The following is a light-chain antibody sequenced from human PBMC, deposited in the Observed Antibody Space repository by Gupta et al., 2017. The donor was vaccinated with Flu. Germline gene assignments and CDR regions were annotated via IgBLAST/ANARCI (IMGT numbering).Light chain of an antibody. CDR2: EVS. CDR3: SSYTSSSVYV. V-gene: IGLV2-14*01. J-gene: IGLJ1*01. CDR1: SSDIGGYKY. Sequence: HSALTQPASVSGSPGQSITISCTGTSSDIGGYKYVSWYQQHPAKAPKVMIYEVSNRPSGVSNRFSGSKSGITASLTISGLQAEDEADYYCSSYTSSSVYVFGTGTKVTVL.